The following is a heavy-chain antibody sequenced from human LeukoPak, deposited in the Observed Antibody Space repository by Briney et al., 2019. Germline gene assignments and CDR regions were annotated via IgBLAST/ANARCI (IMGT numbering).Heavy chain of an antibody. V-gene: IGHV4-59*08. Sequence: SETLPLTCTVSGGSISSDYWSWIRQPPGKGLEWIGYIHYSGSTNYNPSLESRITISMDTSKNQFSLRLSSVTAADTAVYYCARLYHDSSAYFLDYWGQGTLVTVSS. CDR3: ARLYHDSSAYFLDY. CDR1: GGSISSDY. J-gene: IGHJ4*02. CDR2: IHYSGST. D-gene: IGHD3-22*01.